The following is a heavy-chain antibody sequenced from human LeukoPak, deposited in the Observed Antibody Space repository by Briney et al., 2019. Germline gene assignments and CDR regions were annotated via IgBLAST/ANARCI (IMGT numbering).Heavy chain of an antibody. D-gene: IGHD1-26*01. CDR3: ARAGAVVGNWFDP. J-gene: IGHJ5*02. CDR2: ISGYNGKT. Sequence: ASVKVSCKASGYTFNTYGITWVRQAPGQGLEWMGWISGYNGKTKYAQKLQDRVTMTTDTSTTTAYMELRSLRSDDTAVYYCARAGAVVGNWFDPWGQGTLVTVSS. CDR1: GYTFNTYG. V-gene: IGHV1-18*01.